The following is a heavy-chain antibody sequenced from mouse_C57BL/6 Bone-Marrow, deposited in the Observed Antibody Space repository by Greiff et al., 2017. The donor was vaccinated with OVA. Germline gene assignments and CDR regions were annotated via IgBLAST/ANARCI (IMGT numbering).Heavy chain of an antibody. CDR1: GFTFSDYY. Sequence: EVQLVESEGGLVQPGSSMKLSCTASGFTFSDYYMAWVRQVPEKGLEWVANINYDGSSTYYLDSLKSRFIISRDNAKNILYLQMSSLKSEDTDTDYCARGGWDWYFDVWGTGTTVTVSS. CDR2: INYDGSST. J-gene: IGHJ1*03. CDR3: ARGGWDWYFDV. D-gene: IGHD3-3*01. V-gene: IGHV5-16*01.